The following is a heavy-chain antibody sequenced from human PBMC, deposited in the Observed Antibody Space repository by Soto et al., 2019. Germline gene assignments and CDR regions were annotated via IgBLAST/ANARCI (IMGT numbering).Heavy chain of an antibody. CDR1: GFTFSSSA. Sequence: ASVKVSCKTSGFTFSSSAVHWVRQARGQRLEWMGWIDVNNGNTNYAQMLQGRVTMTTDTSTSTAYMELRSLRSDDTAVYYCARNSSDLEFDYWGQGTLVTVSS. CDR3: ARNSSDLEFDY. V-gene: IGHV1-18*01. CDR2: IDVNNGNT. D-gene: IGHD2-21*01. J-gene: IGHJ4*02.